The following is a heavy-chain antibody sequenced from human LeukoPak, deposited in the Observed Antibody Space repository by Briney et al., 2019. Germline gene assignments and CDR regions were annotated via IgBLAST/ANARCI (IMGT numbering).Heavy chain of an antibody. CDR2: ISGSSTYI. J-gene: IGHJ3*02. D-gene: IGHD2-21*02. CDR1: GFTFSTYS. Sequence: GGSLRLSCAASGFTFSTYSMNWVRQAPGKGLEWVSSISGSSTYIYHADSVKGRFTISRDNAKNSLYLQMNSLRAEDTAVYYCAREVVTNAFDIWGQGTIVTVSS. CDR3: AREVVTNAFDI. V-gene: IGHV3-21*01.